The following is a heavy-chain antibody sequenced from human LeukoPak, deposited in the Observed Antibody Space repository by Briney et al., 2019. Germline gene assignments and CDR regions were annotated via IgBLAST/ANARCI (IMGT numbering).Heavy chain of an antibody. J-gene: IGHJ4*02. D-gene: IGHD3-22*01. CDR1: GFTFSSYE. Sequence: GGSLRLSCAASGFTFSSYEMNWVRQAPGKGLEWVSYISSSGSTIYYADSVKGRFTISRDNAKNSLYLQMNSLRAEDTAVYYCARTDYYDSSGYPTDYWGQGTLVTVSS. CDR2: ISSSGSTI. CDR3: ARTDYYDSSGYPTDY. V-gene: IGHV3-48*03.